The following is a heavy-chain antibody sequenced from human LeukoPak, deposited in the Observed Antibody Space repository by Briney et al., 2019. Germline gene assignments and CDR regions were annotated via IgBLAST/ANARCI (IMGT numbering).Heavy chain of an antibody. CDR2: VNHSGVT. CDR3: ARSMGQPRGWFDP. J-gene: IGHJ5*02. CDR1: GESLNNYY. D-gene: IGHD3-10*01. Sequence: SETLSLTCDVYGESLNNYYWSWIRQPPGKGLEWIGEVNHSGVTKYHPSLKSRVTISLDTSKNQFSLKLSSVIAADTAVYYCARSMGQPRGWFDPWGQGTLVTVSS. V-gene: IGHV4-34*01.